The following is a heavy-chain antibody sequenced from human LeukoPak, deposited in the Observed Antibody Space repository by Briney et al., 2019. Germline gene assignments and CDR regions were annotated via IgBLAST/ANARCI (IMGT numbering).Heavy chain of an antibody. CDR3: AREGLESAVTTSNWFDP. D-gene: IGHD4-11*01. Sequence: SETLSLTCTVSGGSISSYYWSWIWQSAGKGLEWIGRIYTSGSTNYNPSLKSRVTMSVDTSKNQFSLKLSSVTAADTAVYYCAREGLESAVTTSNWFDPWGQGTLVTVSS. CDR2: IYTSGST. V-gene: IGHV4-4*07. J-gene: IGHJ5*02. CDR1: GGSISSYY.